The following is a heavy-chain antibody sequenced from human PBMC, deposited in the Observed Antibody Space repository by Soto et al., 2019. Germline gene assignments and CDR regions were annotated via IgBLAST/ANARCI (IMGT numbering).Heavy chain of an antibody. D-gene: IGHD5-12*01. J-gene: IGHJ4*02. CDR1: GYTFINYH. CDR2: INTYNGMT. Sequence: QVQLVQSGGEVKKPGASVTVSCKASGYTFINYHITWVRQAPGQGLEWMEWINTYNGMTDYAQRFQGRVTMTRDTSTSSAYMELRNLGYDDTAVYFCAKSPRGEMATDWGQGTLVTVSS. CDR3: AKSPRGEMATD. V-gene: IGHV1-18*01.